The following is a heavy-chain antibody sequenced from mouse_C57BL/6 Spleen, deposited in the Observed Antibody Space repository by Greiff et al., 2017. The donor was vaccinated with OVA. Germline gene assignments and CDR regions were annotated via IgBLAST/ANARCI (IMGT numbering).Heavy chain of an antibody. CDR2: SRNKANDYTT. D-gene: IGHD2-4*01. V-gene: IGHV7-1*01. J-gene: IGHJ3*01. Sequence: EVKVVESGGGLVQSGRSLRLSCATSGFTFSDFYMEWVRQAPGKGLEWIAASRNKANDYTTEYSASVKGRFIVSRDTSQSILYLQMNALRAEDTAIYYCARDDDYEGRFAYWGQGTLVTVSA. CDR3: ARDDDYEGRFAY. CDR1: GFTFSDFY.